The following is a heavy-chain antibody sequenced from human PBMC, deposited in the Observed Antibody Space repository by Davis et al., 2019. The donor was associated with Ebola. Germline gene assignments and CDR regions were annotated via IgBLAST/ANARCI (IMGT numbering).Heavy chain of an antibody. D-gene: IGHD4-17*01. CDR2: INPNSGGT. V-gene: IGHV1-2*04. Sequence: ASVQVSCKASGYTFTGYYMHWVRQAPGQGLEWMGWINPNSGGTNSAQKSQGWVILTRDTSISTAYMELSRLRSDDTAVYYCARVSGDYTTFAYWGQGTLVTVSS. CDR1: GYTFTGYY. CDR3: ARVSGDYTTFAY. J-gene: IGHJ4*02.